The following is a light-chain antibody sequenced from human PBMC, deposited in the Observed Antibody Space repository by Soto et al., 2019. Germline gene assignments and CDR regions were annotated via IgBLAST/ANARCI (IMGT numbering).Light chain of an antibody. CDR3: QQHFNGPIT. Sequence: EIVLTQSPATLSLSPGESATLSCRARQSISSFLACYQQKPGQAPRLLIYGASNRATGIPARFSGSGSGTDFTLTISSLEPEDFAVYYCQQHFNGPITFGQGTRLEIK. V-gene: IGKV3-11*01. J-gene: IGKJ5*01. CDR1: QSISSF. CDR2: GAS.